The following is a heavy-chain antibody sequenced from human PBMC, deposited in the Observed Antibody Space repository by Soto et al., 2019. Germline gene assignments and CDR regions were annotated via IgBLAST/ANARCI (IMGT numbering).Heavy chain of an antibody. CDR1: GGSISSSSYY. D-gene: IGHD3-22*01. Sequence: SETLSLTCTVSGGSISSSSYYWGWIRQPPGKGLEWIGSIYYSGSTYFHPSLKSRVTISVDTSKNQFSLKLSSVTAADTAVYYCARQVTMIVVVIRLQEGNWSEPRGQGTLVNVSS. CDR2: IYYSGST. J-gene: IGHJ5*02. CDR3: ARQVTMIVVVIRLQEGNWSEP. V-gene: IGHV4-39*01.